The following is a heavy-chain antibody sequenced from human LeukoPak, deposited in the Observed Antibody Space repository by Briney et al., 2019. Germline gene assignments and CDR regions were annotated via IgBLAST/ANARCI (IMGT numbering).Heavy chain of an antibody. CDR3: ARGPPSGSYRY. D-gene: IGHD1-26*01. V-gene: IGHV1-24*01. Sequence: GASVKVSCKVSGYTLTELSMHWVRQAPGKGLEWMGGFDPEDGETIYAQKLQGRVTMTTDTSTSTAYMELRSLRSDDTAVYYCARGPPSGSYRYWGQGTLVTVSS. CDR2: FDPEDGET. J-gene: IGHJ4*02. CDR1: GYTLTELS.